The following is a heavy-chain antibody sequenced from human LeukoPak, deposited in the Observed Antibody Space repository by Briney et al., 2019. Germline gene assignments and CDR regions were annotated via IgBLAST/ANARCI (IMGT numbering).Heavy chain of an antibody. V-gene: IGHV3-21*01. CDR3: ARFSSSSINY. CDR1: GFTFSSYS. D-gene: IGHD6-13*01. CDR2: ISSSSSYI. J-gene: IGHJ4*02. Sequence: PGGSLRLSCAASGFTFSSYSMNWVRQAPGKGLEWVSSISSSSSYIYYADSVKGRFTISRDNAKNSLYLQMDSLRAEDTAVYYCARFSSSSINYWGQGTLVTVSS.